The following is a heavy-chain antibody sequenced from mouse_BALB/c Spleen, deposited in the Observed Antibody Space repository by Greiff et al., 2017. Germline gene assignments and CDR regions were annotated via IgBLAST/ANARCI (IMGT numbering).Heavy chain of an antibody. Sequence: EVQVVESGPELVKPGASVKISCKASGYTFTDYNMHWVKQSHGKSLEWIGYIYPYNGGTGYNQKFKSKATLTVDNSSSTAYMELRSLTSEDSAVYYCARTYYGNYPAYWGQGTLVTVSA. CDR3: ARTYYGNYPAY. CDR1: GYTFTDYN. D-gene: IGHD2-10*01. J-gene: IGHJ3*01. CDR2: IYPYNGGT. V-gene: IGHV1S29*02.